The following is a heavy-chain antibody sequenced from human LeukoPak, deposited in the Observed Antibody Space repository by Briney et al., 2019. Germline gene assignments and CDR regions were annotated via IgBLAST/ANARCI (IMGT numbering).Heavy chain of an antibody. V-gene: IGHV4-59*01. Sequence: PSETLSLTCTVSGGSISSYYWSWIRQPPGKGLEWIGYIYYSGSTNYNPSLKSRVTISVDTSKNQFSLKLSSVTAADTAVYYCARGALDSSGYYRYYYYGMDVWGQGTTVTVSS. CDR1: GGSISSYY. D-gene: IGHD3-22*01. CDR3: ARGALDSSGYYRYYYYGMDV. CDR2: IYYSGST. J-gene: IGHJ6*02.